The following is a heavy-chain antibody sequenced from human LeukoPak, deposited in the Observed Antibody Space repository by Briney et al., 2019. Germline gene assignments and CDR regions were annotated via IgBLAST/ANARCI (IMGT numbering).Heavy chain of an antibody. Sequence: NTSETLSLTCAVYGASFSGYYWSWIRQPPGKGLEWIGEIDRRGSTNYNPSLTSRVTISIDTSKNQFSLKLSSVTAADTAIYYCARVGNDFWSGYYRYGNWFDPWGQGTLVTVSS. CDR2: IDRRGST. D-gene: IGHD3-3*01. J-gene: IGHJ5*02. CDR3: ARVGNDFWSGYYRYGNWFDP. V-gene: IGHV4-34*01. CDR1: GASFSGYY.